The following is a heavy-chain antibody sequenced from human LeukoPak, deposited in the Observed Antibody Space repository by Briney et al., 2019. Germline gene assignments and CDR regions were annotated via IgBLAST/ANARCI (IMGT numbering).Heavy chain of an antibody. V-gene: IGHV4-59*01. CDR1: GGSISSYT. CDR3: ARNRGGEYDSSGYYYYDY. J-gene: IGHJ4*02. Sequence: SETLSLTCTVSGGSISSYTWSWIRQPPGKGLEWIGYIFYTGNTNYNPSYNTNYNPSLKSRVTISGDTSKKQFSLKLSSVTAADTAVYYCARNRGGEYDSSGYYYYDYWGQGTLVTVSS. CDR2: IFYTGNTNYNPSYNT. D-gene: IGHD3-22*01.